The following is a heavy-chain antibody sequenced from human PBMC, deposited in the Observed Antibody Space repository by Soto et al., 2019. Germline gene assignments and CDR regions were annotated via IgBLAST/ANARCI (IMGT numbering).Heavy chain of an antibody. CDR1: GYTFTGYY. Sequence: GASVKVSCKAPGYTFTGYYMHWVRQAPGQGLEWMGWINPNSGGTNYAQKFQGWVTMTRDTSTSTAYMELSSLRSEDTAVYYCARDSLDYGGYNYYYGMDVWGQGTTVTVSS. CDR3: ARDSLDYGGYNYYYGMDV. J-gene: IGHJ6*02. CDR2: INPNSGGT. V-gene: IGHV1-2*04. D-gene: IGHD4-17*01.